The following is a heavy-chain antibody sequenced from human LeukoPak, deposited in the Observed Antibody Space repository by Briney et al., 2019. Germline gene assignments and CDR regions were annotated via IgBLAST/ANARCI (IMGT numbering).Heavy chain of an antibody. J-gene: IGHJ4*02. CDR2: ISSSSSSYI. D-gene: IGHD6-13*01. CDR3: ARVAEAAAFDS. CDR1: GFTFNNYN. V-gene: IGHV3-21*06. Sequence: GGSLRLSCAASGFTFNNYNMIWVRQAPGKGLEWVSSISSSSSSYIYYADSVKGRFTISRDNAKNSLYLQMNSLKPEDTAVYYCARVAEAAAFDSWGQGTLVTVSS.